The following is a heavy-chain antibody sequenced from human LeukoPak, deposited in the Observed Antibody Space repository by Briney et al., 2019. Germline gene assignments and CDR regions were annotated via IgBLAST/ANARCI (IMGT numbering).Heavy chain of an antibody. V-gene: IGHV3-23*01. D-gene: IGHD3-10*01. J-gene: IGHJ4*02. CDR1: GFSFSSYA. Sequence: GGSLRLSCAASGFSFSSYAMSWVRQAPGKGLEWVSAISVSGGSTYYEDSVKGRFTISRDNSKNTLYLQINSLRAEDTAVYYCAKDFKSIFALLWFGEPQYYFDYWGQGTLVTVSS. CDR3: AKDFKSIFALLWFGEPQYYFDY. CDR2: ISVSGGST.